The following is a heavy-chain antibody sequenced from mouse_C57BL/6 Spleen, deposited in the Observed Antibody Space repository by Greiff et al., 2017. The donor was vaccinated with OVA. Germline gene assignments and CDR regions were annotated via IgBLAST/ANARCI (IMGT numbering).Heavy chain of an antibody. CDR1: GYTFTSYG. J-gene: IGHJ2*01. Sequence: QVQLQQSGAELARPGASVKLSCKASGYTFTSYGISWVKQRTGQGLEWIGEIYPRSGNTYYNEKFKGKATLTADKSSSTAYMELRSLTSEDSAVYFCARGGATTVVAYYFDDWGQGTTLTVSS. CDR3: ARGGATTVVAYYFDD. D-gene: IGHD1-1*01. CDR2: IYPRSGNT. V-gene: IGHV1-81*01.